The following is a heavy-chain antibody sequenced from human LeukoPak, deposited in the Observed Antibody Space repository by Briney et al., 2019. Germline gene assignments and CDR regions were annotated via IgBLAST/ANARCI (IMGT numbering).Heavy chain of an antibody. CDR3: TREDC. CDR1: GYSFTGHY. Sequence: GASVKVSCKASGYSFTGHYLHWMRQAPGQGLEWMGWIHPNNGGTQYAQKFQGRLIITRDTSLNTVYMELNSLISDDTAMYYCTREDCWGQGTLVTVSS. J-gene: IGHJ4*02. CDR2: IHPNNGGT. V-gene: IGHV1-2*02. D-gene: IGHD2-21*02.